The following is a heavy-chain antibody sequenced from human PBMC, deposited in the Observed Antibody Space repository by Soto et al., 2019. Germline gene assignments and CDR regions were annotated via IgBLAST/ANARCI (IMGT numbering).Heavy chain of an antibody. Sequence: QLQLQESGSGLVKPSQTLSLTCAVSGGSISSGGYSWSWFRQPPGKGLEWIGYIYHSGSTYYNPSLXSXXTISVDRSKHQFSLKLSSVTAADTAVSYCARVPDYWGQGTLVTVSS. V-gene: IGHV4-30-2*01. CDR1: GGSISSGGYS. CDR2: IYHSGST. CDR3: ARVPDY. J-gene: IGHJ4*02.